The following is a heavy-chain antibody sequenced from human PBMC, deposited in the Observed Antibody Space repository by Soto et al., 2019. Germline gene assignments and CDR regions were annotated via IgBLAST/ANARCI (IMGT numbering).Heavy chain of an antibody. CDR3: ARLSHDYYGMDV. Sequence: TLSLTCTVSGGSISSSSYYWGWIRQPPGKGLEWIGSIYYSGSTYYNPSLKSRVTISVDTSKNQFSLKLSSVTAADTAVYYCARLSHDYYGMDVWGQGTTVTVSS. CDR1: GGSISSSSYY. V-gene: IGHV4-39*01. CDR2: IYYSGST. J-gene: IGHJ6*02.